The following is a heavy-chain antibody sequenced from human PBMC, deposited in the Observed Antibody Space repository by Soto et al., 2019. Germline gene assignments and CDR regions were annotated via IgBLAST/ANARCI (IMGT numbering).Heavy chain of an antibody. D-gene: IGHD6-13*01. Sequence: SVKVSCKASGGTFSIYAISWVRQPPGQGLEWMGGIIPIFGTANYAQKFQGRVTITADESTSTAYMELSSLRSEDTAVYYCARDSSAAGTSVDYWGQGTLVTVSS. CDR3: ARDSSAAGTSVDY. CDR1: GGTFSIYA. CDR2: IIPIFGTA. V-gene: IGHV1-69*13. J-gene: IGHJ4*02.